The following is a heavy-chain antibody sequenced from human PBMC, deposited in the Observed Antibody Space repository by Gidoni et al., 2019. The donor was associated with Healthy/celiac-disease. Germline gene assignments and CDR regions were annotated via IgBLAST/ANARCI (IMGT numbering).Heavy chain of an antibody. Sequence: QVQLQESGPGLVKPSQTLSLTCTVSGVSISRRRYYWSWIRQHPGKGLEWIGYIYYSGSTYDNPSLKSRVTISVDTSKNQFSLKLSSVTAADTAVYYCARGAIVVVPAAKGKAFDIWGQGTMVTVSS. CDR3: ARGAIVVVPAAKGKAFDI. CDR1: GVSISRRRYY. CDR2: IYYSGST. J-gene: IGHJ3*02. D-gene: IGHD2-2*01. V-gene: IGHV4-31*03.